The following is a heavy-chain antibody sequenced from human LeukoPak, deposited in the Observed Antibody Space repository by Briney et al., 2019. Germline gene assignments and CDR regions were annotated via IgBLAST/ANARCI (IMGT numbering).Heavy chain of an antibody. CDR2: MYHSGSA. D-gene: IGHD5-18*01. CDR3: ARGDGAYNYGYYFDY. V-gene: IGHV4-59*01. Sequence: SQTLSLTCTVSGGSISTYYWGWIRQPPGKGREYIGYMYHSGSANYHPSLKSRVTISLDMSKNQFSLKLSSVTAADTAMYYCARGDGAYNYGYYFDYWGQGTLVTVSS. CDR1: GGSISTYY. J-gene: IGHJ4*02.